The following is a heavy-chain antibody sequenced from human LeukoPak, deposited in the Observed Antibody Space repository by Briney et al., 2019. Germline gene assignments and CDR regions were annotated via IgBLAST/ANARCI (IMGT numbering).Heavy chain of an antibody. V-gene: IGHV6-1*01. J-gene: IGHJ5*02. CDR2: TYYRSKWYN. CDR3: AREALKWLVPRRFDP. CDR1: GDSVSSNSAA. Sequence: SQTLSLTCAISGDSVSSNSAAWNWSRQSPARGRERLGRTYYRSKWYNDYAGSVKSRITINPETSKNQIALQLNSVTPDDTAVYYCAREALKWLVPRRFDPWGQGTLVTVSS. D-gene: IGHD6-19*01.